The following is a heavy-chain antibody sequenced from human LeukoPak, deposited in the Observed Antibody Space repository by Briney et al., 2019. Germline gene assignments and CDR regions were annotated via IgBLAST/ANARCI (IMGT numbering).Heavy chain of an antibody. CDR3: ARVVAATPLYYFDY. J-gene: IGHJ4*02. CDR2: INHSGST. CDR1: GGSFSGYY. Sequence: ETLSLTCAVYGGSFSGYYWSWIRQPPGKGLEWIGEINHSGSTNYNPSLKSRVTISVDTSKNQFSLKLSSVTAADTAVYYCARVVAATPLYYFDYWGQGTLVTVSS. D-gene: IGHD2-15*01. V-gene: IGHV4-34*01.